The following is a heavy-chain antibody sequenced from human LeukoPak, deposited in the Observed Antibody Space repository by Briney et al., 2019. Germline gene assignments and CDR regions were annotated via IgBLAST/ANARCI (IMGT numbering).Heavy chain of an antibody. D-gene: IGHD3-3*01. Sequence: SVKVSCKASGGTFSSYAISWVRQAPGQGLERMGGIIPIFGTANYAQKFQGRVTITADESTSTAYMELSSLRSEDTAVYYCARDRITIFGEPNYYYYYGMDVWGQGTTVTVSS. CDR2: IIPIFGTA. CDR3: ARDRITIFGEPNYYYYYGMDV. CDR1: GGTFSSYA. V-gene: IGHV1-69*13. J-gene: IGHJ6*02.